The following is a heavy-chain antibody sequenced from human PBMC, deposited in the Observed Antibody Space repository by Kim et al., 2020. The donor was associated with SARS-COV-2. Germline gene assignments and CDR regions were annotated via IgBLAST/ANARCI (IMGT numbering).Heavy chain of an antibody. D-gene: IGHD6-13*01. V-gene: IGHV4-39*01. Sequence: NPSLKSRVTISVDTSNNQCSLKLSSVTAADTAVYYCARWGSSGYDNWLDPWGQGTLVTVSS. J-gene: IGHJ5*02. CDR3: ARWGSSGYDNWLDP.